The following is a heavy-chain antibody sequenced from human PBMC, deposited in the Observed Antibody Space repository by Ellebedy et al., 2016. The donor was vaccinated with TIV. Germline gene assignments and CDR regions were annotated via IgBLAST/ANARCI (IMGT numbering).Heavy chain of an antibody. CDR2: ISSSSSYI. CDR1: GFAFSSYS. CDR3: ARDPVGVGPAFDI. Sequence: GESLKISCAASGFAFSSYSMNWVRQAPGKGLEWVSSISSSSSYIYYADSVKGRFTISRDNAKNSLYLQVNSLRAEDTAVYYCARDPVGVGPAFDIWGQGTMVTVSS. V-gene: IGHV3-21*04. D-gene: IGHD4-23*01. J-gene: IGHJ3*02.